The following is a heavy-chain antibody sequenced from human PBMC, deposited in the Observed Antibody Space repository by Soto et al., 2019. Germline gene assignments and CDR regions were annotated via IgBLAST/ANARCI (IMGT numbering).Heavy chain of an antibody. CDR2: IYYSGST. Sequence: SETLSLTCTVSGGSISSSSYYWGWIRQPPGKGLEWIGSIYYSGSTYYNPSLKSRVTISVDTSKNQFSLKLSSVTAADTAVYYCARHDPSSTSGNYYFDYWGQGTLVTVSS. D-gene: IGHD2-2*01. CDR1: GGSISSSSYY. CDR3: ARHDPSSTSGNYYFDY. V-gene: IGHV4-39*01. J-gene: IGHJ4*02.